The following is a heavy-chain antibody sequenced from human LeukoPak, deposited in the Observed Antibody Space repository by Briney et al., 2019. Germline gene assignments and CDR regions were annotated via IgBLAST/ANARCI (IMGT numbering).Heavy chain of an antibody. CDR3: ARDCYYYDSSGYYYGRCNWFDP. J-gene: IGHJ5*02. CDR2: INPNSGGT. V-gene: IGHV1-2*02. Sequence: GASVKVSCKASGYTFTGYYMHWVRQAPGQGLEWMGWINPNSGGTNYAQKLQGRVTMTTDTSTSTAYMELRSLRSDDTAVYYCARDCYYYDSSGYYYGRCNWFDPWGQGTLVTVSS. CDR1: GYTFTGYY. D-gene: IGHD3-22*01.